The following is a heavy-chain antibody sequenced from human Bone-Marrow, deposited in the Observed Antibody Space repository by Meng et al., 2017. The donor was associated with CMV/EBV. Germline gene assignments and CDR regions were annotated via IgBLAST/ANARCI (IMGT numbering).Heavy chain of an antibody. V-gene: IGHV4-59*01. Sequence: GSLRLSCAVYGGSFSGYYWSWIRQPPGKGLEWIGYIYYSGSTNYNPSLKSRVTISVDTSKIQFSLRLSSVTAADTAVYYCARVYSSSSGYFDYWGQGTLVTVSS. J-gene: IGHJ4*02. CDR2: IYYSGST. CDR1: GGSFSGYY. D-gene: IGHD6-6*01. CDR3: ARVYSSSSGYFDY.